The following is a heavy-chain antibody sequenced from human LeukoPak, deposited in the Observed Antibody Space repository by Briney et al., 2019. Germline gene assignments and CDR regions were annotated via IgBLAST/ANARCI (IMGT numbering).Heavy chain of an antibody. CDR2: IKQDGSEK. J-gene: IGHJ4*02. CDR3: ASTQTFDY. Sequence: GGSLRLPCAASGFTFSNYWMSWVRQAPGKGLEWVANIKQDGSEKYYADSVKGRFTISRDNAKSSLYLQLNSLRVEDTAVYHCASTQTFDYWGQGTLVTVPS. CDR1: GFTFSNYW. V-gene: IGHV3-7*05.